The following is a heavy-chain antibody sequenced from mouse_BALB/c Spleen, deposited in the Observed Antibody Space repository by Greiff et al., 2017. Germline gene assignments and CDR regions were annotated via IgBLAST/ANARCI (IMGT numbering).Heavy chain of an antibody. CDR2: INSNGGST. CDR3: ARDWDDY. V-gene: IGHV5-6-3*01. Sequence: EVKLQESGGGLVQPGGSLKLSCAASGFTFSSYGMSWVRQTPDKRLELVATINSNGGSTYYPDSVKGRFTISRDNAKNTLYLQMSSLKSEDTAMYYCARDWDDYWGQGTTLTVSS. D-gene: IGHD4-1*01. CDR1: GFTFSSYG. J-gene: IGHJ2*01.